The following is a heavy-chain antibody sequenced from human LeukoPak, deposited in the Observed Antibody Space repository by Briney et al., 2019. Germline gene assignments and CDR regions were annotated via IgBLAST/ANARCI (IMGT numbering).Heavy chain of an antibody. J-gene: IGHJ6*04. V-gene: IGHV3-23*01. CDR3: AKGDCSSTSCSGFYGMDV. CDR2: TSGGTT. CDR1: GFTFSTHA. Sequence: GGSLRLSCAASGFTFSTHAMNWVRQAPGKGLEWVSTTSGGTTYYADSVKGRFTISRDSSKSTLYLQMNSLRAEDTAVYYCAKGDCSSTSCSGFYGMDVWGRGTTVTVSS. D-gene: IGHD2-2*01.